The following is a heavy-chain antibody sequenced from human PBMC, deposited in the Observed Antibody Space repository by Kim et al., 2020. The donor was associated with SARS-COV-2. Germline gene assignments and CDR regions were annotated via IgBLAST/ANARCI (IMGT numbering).Heavy chain of an antibody. J-gene: IGHJ3*02. CDR2: IDGSDGAT. CDR1: GFSFASYA. D-gene: IGHD2-15*01. V-gene: IGHV3-23*01. CDR3: VKGSLGYYNDAFDI. Sequence: GGSLRLSCAASGFSFASYAMSWVRQAPGKGLEWVSCIDGSDGATFYADSVTGRFTISRDNFKNILYLQMNSLRADDTAMHYCVKGSLGYYNDAFDIWGQG.